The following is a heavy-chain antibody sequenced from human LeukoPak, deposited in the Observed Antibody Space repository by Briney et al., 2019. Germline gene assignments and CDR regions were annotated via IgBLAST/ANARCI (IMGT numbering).Heavy chain of an antibody. Sequence: GGSLRLSCAASGFTFSSYTMYWVRQAPGKGLEWVALISYDGYNKYYADSVKGRFTVSRDNSNNTLYLLMNSLRAEDTAVYYCARDGDQWLIRSVDYWGQGTLVTVSS. CDR2: ISYDGYNK. CDR3: ARDGDQWLIRSVDY. V-gene: IGHV3-30-3*01. J-gene: IGHJ4*02. D-gene: IGHD6-19*01. CDR1: GFTFSSYT.